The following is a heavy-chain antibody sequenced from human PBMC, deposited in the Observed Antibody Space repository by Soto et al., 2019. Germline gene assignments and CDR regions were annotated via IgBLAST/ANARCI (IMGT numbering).Heavy chain of an antibody. CDR3: LYASFDY. CDR2: ISYDGSNK. CDR1: GFTFSSYG. J-gene: IGHJ4*02. V-gene: IGHV3-30*03. Sequence: PGGSLRLSCAASGFTFSSYGMPWVRQAPGKGLEWVAVISYDGSNKYYADSVKGRFTISRDNSKNTLYLQMNSLRAEDTAVYYCLYASFDYWGQGTLVTVSS. D-gene: IGHD4-17*01.